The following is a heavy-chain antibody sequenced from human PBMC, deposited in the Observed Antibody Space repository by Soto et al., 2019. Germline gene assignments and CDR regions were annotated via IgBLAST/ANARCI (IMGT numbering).Heavy chain of an antibody. CDR3: ARDRRARTMIRVVTINPTPPDNYGLDV. CDR2: IWYDGTNK. J-gene: IGHJ6*02. CDR1: GITLSSYG. V-gene: IGHV3-33*01. Sequence: QVQLVESGGGVVQPGRSLRLSCAASGITLSSYGMHWVRQAPGKSLEWVAGIWYDGTNKNYADSVKGRFTISRENSKNTLYLQINSLVGDDSAVYYCARDRRARTMIRVVTINPTPPDNYGLDVWGQGTTVTVSS. D-gene: IGHD3-10*01.